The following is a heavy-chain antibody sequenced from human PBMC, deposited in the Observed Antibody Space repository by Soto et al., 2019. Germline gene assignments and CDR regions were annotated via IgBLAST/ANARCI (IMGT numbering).Heavy chain of an antibody. Sequence: QLQLQESGPGLVKPSETLSLTCTVSGGSISSSSYYWGWIRQPPGKGLEWIGSIYYSGSTYYNPSLKSRVTISVDTSKNQFSLKLSSVTAADTAVYYCARRAYGSGNNWFDPWGQGTLVTVSS. D-gene: IGHD3-10*01. J-gene: IGHJ5*02. CDR3: ARRAYGSGNNWFDP. CDR2: IYYSGST. V-gene: IGHV4-39*01. CDR1: GGSISSSSYY.